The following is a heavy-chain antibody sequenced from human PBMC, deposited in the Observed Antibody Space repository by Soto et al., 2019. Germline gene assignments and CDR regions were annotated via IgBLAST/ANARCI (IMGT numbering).Heavy chain of an antibody. Sequence: PSQTLSLTCVISGDSVSSNSAAWNWIRQSPSRGLEWLGRTYYRSKWYNDYAVSVKSRITINPDTSKNQFSLQLNSVTPEDTAVYYCARGRDVGGYSYGYPYYYYGMDVWGQGTTVTVSS. CDR2: TYYRSKWYN. CDR3: ARGRDVGGYSYGYPYYYYGMDV. J-gene: IGHJ6*02. D-gene: IGHD5-18*01. CDR1: GDSVSSNSAA. V-gene: IGHV6-1*01.